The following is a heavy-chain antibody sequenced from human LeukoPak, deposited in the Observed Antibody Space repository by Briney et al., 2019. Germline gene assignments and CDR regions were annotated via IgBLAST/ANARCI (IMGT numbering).Heavy chain of an antibody. CDR3: ASYGPGSYPEY. CDR1: GFTFSDYY. Sequence: GGSLRLSCATSGFTFSDYYVNWIRQAPGKGLEWVSHISSSSSDTNYADSVRGRFTIFRDNGRNSLYLQMNSLRAEDTAVYYCASYGPGSYPEYWGQGTLVTVSS. J-gene: IGHJ4*02. CDR2: ISSSSSDT. D-gene: IGHD3-10*01. V-gene: IGHV3-11*03.